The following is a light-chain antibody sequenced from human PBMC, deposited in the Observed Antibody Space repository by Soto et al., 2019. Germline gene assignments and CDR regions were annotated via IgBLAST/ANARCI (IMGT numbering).Light chain of an antibody. CDR2: DVS. CDR3: RSQPSSEAV. Sequence: QSALTQPASVSGSPGQSITISCTGTSSDVGGYNYVSWYQQHPGKAPKLMIYDVSNRPSGVSNRFSGSKSGNTASLTISGLQADDEADYYCRSQPSSEAVFANETKVTVL. J-gene: IGLJ1*01. V-gene: IGLV2-14*01. CDR1: SSDVGGYNY.